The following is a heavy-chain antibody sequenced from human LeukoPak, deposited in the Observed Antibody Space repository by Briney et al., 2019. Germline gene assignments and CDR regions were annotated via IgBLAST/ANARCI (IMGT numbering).Heavy chain of an antibody. Sequence: ASVKVSCKASGGIFSSNAISWVRQAPGKGLEWMGGFDPEDGETIYAQKFQGRVTMTEDTSTDTAYMELSSLRSEDTAVYYCATVPSRYSRRYFDYWGQGTLVTVSS. J-gene: IGHJ4*02. D-gene: IGHD6-13*01. CDR2: FDPEDGET. CDR1: GGIFSSNA. V-gene: IGHV1-24*01. CDR3: ATVPSRYSRRYFDY.